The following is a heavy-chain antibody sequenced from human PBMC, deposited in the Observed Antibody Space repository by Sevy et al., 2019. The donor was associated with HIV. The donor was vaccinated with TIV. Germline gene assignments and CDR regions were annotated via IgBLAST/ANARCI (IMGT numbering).Heavy chain of an antibody. V-gene: IGHV3-11*04. J-gene: IGHJ4*02. CDR3: ARWGPDQQWLAPFDF. Sequence: GGSLRLSCAASKFTFSDYYMTWIRQAPGKGLEWVSYISRSGSSKQYADSVKGRFTISRDNTKNSMYLQMNSLRAEDTAVYYCARWGPDQQWLAPFDFWGPGTLVTVSS. D-gene: IGHD6-19*01. CDR2: ISRSGSSK. CDR1: KFTFSDYY.